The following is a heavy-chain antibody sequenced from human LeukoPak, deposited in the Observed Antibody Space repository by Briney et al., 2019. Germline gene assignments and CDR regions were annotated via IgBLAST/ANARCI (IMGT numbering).Heavy chain of an antibody. CDR1: GFSFSNYG. CDR3: AKGRSGTAVAAPDY. J-gene: IGHJ4*02. CDR2: MSYDGRQ. V-gene: IGHV3-30*18. Sequence: GGSLRLSCAASGFSFSNYGMYWVRQAPGKGLGWVALMSYDGRQYYADSVQGRFTISRDKSKNTVHLQMNSLRTDDTAVYYCAKGRSGTAVAAPDYWGQGTLVTVSS. D-gene: IGHD6-19*01.